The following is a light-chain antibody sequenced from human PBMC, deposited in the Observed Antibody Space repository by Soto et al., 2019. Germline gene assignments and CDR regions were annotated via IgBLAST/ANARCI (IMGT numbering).Light chain of an antibody. CDR3: CAYPDTFYV. CDR1: SSDVGSYKD. CDR2: DVS. V-gene: IGLV2-11*01. Sequence: QSVLTQPRSVSGSPGQSVTISCTGTSSDVGSYKDVSWYQHHTGKAPKLMIYDVSERPSGVPDRFSGSKSGNTASLTISGLQAEDEANYYCCAYPDTFYVFGTGTKLTVL. J-gene: IGLJ1*01.